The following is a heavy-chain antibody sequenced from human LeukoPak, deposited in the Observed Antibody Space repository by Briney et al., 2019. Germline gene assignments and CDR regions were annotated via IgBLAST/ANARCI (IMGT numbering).Heavy chain of an antibody. CDR2: IRYDGSNK. CDR3: AKDRGRAVAGSEFDY. CDR1: GFTFSSYG. D-gene: IGHD6-19*01. J-gene: IGHJ4*02. Sequence: GGSLRLSCAASGFTFSSYGMHWVRQAPGKGLEWVAFIRYDGSNKYYADSVKGRFTISRDNSKNTLYLQMNSLRAEDTAVYYCAKDRGRAVAGSEFDYWGQGTLVTVSS. V-gene: IGHV3-30*02.